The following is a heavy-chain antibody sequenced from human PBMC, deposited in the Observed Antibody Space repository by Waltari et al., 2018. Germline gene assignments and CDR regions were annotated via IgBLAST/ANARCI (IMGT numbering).Heavy chain of an antibody. CDR2: IYYSGIT. CDR1: GGSISSYY. D-gene: IGHD5-12*01. J-gene: IGHJ4*02. V-gene: IGHV4-59*01. CDR3: AREDGGYGYFDY. Sequence: QVQLQESGPGLVKPSETLSLTCTVSGGSISSYYWSWIRQPPGKGLEWIGYIYYSGITNYNPSLKSRVTISVDTSKNQFSLKLSSVTAADTAVYYCAREDGGYGYFDYWGQGTLVTVSS.